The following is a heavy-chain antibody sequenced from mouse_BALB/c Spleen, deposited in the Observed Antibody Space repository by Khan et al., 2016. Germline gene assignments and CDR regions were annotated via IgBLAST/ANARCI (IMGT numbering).Heavy chain of an antibody. D-gene: IGHD4-1*01. CDR3: AGGLGRGGAMDY. Sequence: VQLQQPGAELVKPGASVKLSCTASGFNIKDTYMHWVKQRPEQGLEWIGRIDPANGNTKYDPKFQGKATITAETSSNTAYVTLSSLTSADTAVSYRAGGLGRGGAMDYWGQGTSVTDSS. CDR2: IDPANGNT. J-gene: IGHJ4*01. CDR1: GFNIKDTY. V-gene: IGHV14-3*02.